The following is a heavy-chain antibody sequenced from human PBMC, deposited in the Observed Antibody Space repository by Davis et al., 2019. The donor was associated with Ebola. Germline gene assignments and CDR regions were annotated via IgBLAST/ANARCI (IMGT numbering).Heavy chain of an antibody. CDR3: ARDQLPTHDFWSAYKRVYYLDY. CDR2: INPSGGST. J-gene: IGHJ4*02. CDR1: GYMFTTYY. V-gene: IGHV1-46*01. Sequence: ASVKVSCKASGYMFTTYYMHRVRQAPGQGLEWMGIINPSGGSTYYAQNFQGRVTMTRDTSTRTIYMELTSLRSEDTAVYYCARDQLPTHDFWSAYKRVYYLDYWGQGTLVTVSS. D-gene: IGHD3-3*01.